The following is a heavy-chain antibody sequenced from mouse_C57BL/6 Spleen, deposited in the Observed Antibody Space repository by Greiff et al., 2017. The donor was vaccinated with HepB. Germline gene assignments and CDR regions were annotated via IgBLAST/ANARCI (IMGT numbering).Heavy chain of an antibody. CDR3: ARVRLYEGYYDY. CDR1: GFTFSDYY. V-gene: IGHV5-16*01. Sequence: EVKLMESEGGLVQPGSSMKLSCTASGFTFSDYYMAWVRQVPEKGLEWVANINYDGSSTYYLDSLKSRFIISRDNATNILYLQMSSLKSEDTATYYCARVRLYEGYYDYWGQGTTLTVSS. CDR2: INYDGSST. J-gene: IGHJ2*01. D-gene: IGHD2-3*01.